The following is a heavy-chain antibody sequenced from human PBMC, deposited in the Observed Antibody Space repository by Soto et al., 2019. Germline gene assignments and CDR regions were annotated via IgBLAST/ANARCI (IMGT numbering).Heavy chain of an antibody. CDR2: IYYSGST. V-gene: IGHV4-30-4*01. J-gene: IGHJ4*02. CDR1: GGSISSGDYY. CDR3: ARDRVTMVRGVIIDYFDY. Sequence: KSSETLSPTCTVSGGSISSGDYYWSWIRQPPGKGLEWIGYIYYSGSTYYNPSLKSRVTISVDTSKNQFSLKLSSVTAADTAVYYCARDRVTMVRGVIIDYFDYWGQGTLVTVSS. D-gene: IGHD3-10*01.